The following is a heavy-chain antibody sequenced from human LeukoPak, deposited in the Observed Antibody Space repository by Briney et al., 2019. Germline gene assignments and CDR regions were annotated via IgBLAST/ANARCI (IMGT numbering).Heavy chain of an antibody. CDR2: IDIRGADT. V-gene: IGHV3-23*01. Sequence: PGGSLRLSCAASGFTFNSFAMSWVRQAPGKGLEWVSAIDIRGADTDYADSVKGRFTMSRDNSKKTLYLQMNSLRAEDTAVYYCARDIVVVPAAMPAYYYYGMDVWGQGTTVTVSS. J-gene: IGHJ6*02. D-gene: IGHD2-2*01. CDR1: GFTFNSFA. CDR3: ARDIVVVPAAMPAYYYYGMDV.